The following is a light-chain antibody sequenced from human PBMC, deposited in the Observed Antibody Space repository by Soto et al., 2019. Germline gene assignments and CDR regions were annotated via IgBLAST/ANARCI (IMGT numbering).Light chain of an antibody. CDR2: DAS. CDR1: QSVSNY. Sequence: EIVLTQSPATLSLSPGERATLSCRASQSVSNYLAWYQQKPGQAPRLLIYDASNRATGIPARFSGSGSGTDFTLTISSLQAEDVAVYYCQQYYSTPLTFGQGTKVEIK. CDR3: QQYYSTPLT. V-gene: IGKV3-11*01. J-gene: IGKJ1*01.